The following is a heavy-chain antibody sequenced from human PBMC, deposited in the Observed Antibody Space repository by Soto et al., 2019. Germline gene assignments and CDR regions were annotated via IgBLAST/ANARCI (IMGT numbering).Heavy chain of an antibody. J-gene: IGHJ4*02. Sequence: SLRLSCAASGFTFSSYGMHWVRQAPGKGLEWVAVIWYDGSNKYYADSVKGRFTISRDNSKNTLYLQMNSLRAEDTAVYYCARDSQTGDSAVLDYWGQGTLVTVSS. V-gene: IGHV3-33*01. D-gene: IGHD2-21*02. CDR3: ARDSQTGDSAVLDY. CDR2: IWYDGSNK. CDR1: GFTFSSYG.